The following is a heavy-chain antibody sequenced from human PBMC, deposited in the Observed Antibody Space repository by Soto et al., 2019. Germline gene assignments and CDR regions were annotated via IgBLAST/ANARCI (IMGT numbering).Heavy chain of an antibody. V-gene: IGHV1-69*13. D-gene: IGHD2-15*01. CDR1: GGGFGSGS. J-gene: IGHJ4*02. Sequence: GASVKVCWKACGGGFGSGSFRWVCHEHGQGLEWMGGIIPMFDTPIYAQKFQDRVTITADESTSTAYMQLSSLRSGDTAVYYCARPGGLDRDFNYWGQGSLVTVS. CDR3: ARPGGLDRDFNY. CDR2: IIPMFDTP.